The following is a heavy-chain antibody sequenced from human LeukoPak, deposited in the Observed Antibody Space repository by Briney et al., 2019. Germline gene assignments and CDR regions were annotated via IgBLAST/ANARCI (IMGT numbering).Heavy chain of an antibody. D-gene: IGHD1-26*01. CDR1: GFTFSSYA. Sequence: GGSLRLSCAASGFTFSSYAMHWVRQAPGKGLEWVAVISYDGSNKYYADSVKGRFTISRDNSKNTLYLQMNSLRAEDTAVYYCARELGYSGSYYGVYYYYYGVDVWGQGTTVTVSS. J-gene: IGHJ6*02. CDR3: ARELGYSGSYYGVYYYYYGVDV. CDR2: ISYDGSNK. V-gene: IGHV3-30-3*01.